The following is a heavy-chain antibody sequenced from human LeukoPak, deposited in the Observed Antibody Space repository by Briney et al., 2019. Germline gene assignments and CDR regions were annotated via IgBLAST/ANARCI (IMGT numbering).Heavy chain of an antibody. D-gene: IGHD2-2*03. CDR1: GYTLTSYG. CDR2: ISAYNGNT. CDR3: ARVDIVAAGMGYFDY. V-gene: IGHV1-18*01. Sequence: ASVKVSCKASGYTLTSYGISWVRQAPGQGLERMGWISAYNGNTNYAQKLQGRVTMTTDTSTSTAYMELRSLRSDDTAVYYCARVDIVAAGMGYFDYWGQGTLVTVSS. J-gene: IGHJ4*02.